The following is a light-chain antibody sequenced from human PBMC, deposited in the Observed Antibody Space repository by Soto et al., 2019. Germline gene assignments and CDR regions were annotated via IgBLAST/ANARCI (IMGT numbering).Light chain of an antibody. V-gene: IGKV1-33*01. CDR2: SAS. CDR3: QQFDIFPYT. Sequence: DIQMTQSPSSLSASVGDKVTITCQASQDITNYLNWYQQKPGKAPKLLIYSASNLETGVPSRFSGRGSGTDFTFTISSLQPADAATYYCQQFDIFPYTFGQGAKLEIK. CDR1: QDITNY. J-gene: IGKJ2*01.